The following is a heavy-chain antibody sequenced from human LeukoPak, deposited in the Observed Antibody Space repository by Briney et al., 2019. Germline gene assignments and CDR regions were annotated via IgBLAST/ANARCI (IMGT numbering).Heavy chain of an antibody. Sequence: PSETLSLTCAVYGGSFSGYYWSCIRQPPGKGLEWIGEINHSGNTNYNPSLKSRVTISVDPSKNQFSLNLSSVTAAQTAVYYCARLFGAPSDYWGQGTLVPVSS. J-gene: IGHJ4*02. V-gene: IGHV4-34*01. D-gene: IGHD3-10*02. CDR3: ARLFGAPSDY. CDR2: INHSGNT. CDR1: GGSFSGYY.